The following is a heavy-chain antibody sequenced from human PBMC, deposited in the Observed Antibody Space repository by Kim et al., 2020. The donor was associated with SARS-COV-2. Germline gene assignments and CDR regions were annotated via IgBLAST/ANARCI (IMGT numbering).Heavy chain of an antibody. V-gene: IGHV1-3*01. D-gene: IGHD6-19*01. CDR2: INAGNGNT. CDR1: GYTFTSYT. Sequence: ASVKVSCKASGYTFTSYTIHWVRQVPGQRLEWMGGINAGNGNTRYSQKFQGRVTMTRDTSASTAYIGLSSLRSEDTAVFYCARAPPVAGLFRFDSWGQGTLVTVSS. J-gene: IGHJ4*02. CDR3: ARAPPVAGLFRFDS.